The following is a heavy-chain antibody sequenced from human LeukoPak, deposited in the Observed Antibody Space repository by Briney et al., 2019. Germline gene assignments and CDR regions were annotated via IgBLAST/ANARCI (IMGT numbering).Heavy chain of an antibody. CDR2: IIPVFGTT. V-gene: IGHV1-69*05. D-gene: IGHD2-21*02. Sequence: SVKVSCKASGGTFSSYAVSWVRQAPGRGFEWMGRIIPVFGTTKYAQMFQGRVTITTDKSTGTAYMELSRLRSGDTAVYYCARERGVVTTTFDSWGQGVLVTVSS. CDR3: ARERGVVTTTFDS. CDR1: GGTFSSYA. J-gene: IGHJ5*01.